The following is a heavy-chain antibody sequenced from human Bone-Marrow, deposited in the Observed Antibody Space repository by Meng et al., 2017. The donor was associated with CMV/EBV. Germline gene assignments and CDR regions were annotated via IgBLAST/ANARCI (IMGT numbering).Heavy chain of an antibody. D-gene: IGHD2-2*02. Sequence: SETLSLTCAVDCGSFSCYYWRWIRQPPGKGLEWIGEINHSGSTNYNPSLKSRVTISVDTSKNQFSLKLSSVTAADTAVYYCARGGARYCSSTSCYRYYYYYGMDVWGQGTTVTVSS. J-gene: IGHJ6*02. CDR1: CGSFSCYY. V-gene: IGHV4-34*01. CDR3: ARGGARYCSSTSCYRYYYYYGMDV. CDR2: INHSGST.